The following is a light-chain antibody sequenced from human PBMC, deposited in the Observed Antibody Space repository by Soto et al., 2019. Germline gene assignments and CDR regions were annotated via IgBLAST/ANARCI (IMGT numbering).Light chain of an antibody. CDR1: SSDVGGYNF. Sequence: QSALTQPPSASGSRGQSVSISCAGTSSDVGGYNFVSWYQQHPGKAPKLILYEVTKRPSGVPDRFSGSKSGNTASLTVSGLQTEDEAHYYCSSYAGSKNRYVFGTGTKLPS. CDR2: EVT. J-gene: IGLJ1*01. CDR3: SSYAGSKNRYV. V-gene: IGLV2-8*01.